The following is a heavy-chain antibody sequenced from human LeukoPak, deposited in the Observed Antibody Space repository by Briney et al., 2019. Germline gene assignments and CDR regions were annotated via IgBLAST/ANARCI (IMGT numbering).Heavy chain of an antibody. Sequence: GGSLRLSCAASGFTVSSNYMSWVRQAPGKGLEWVSVIYSGGSTYYAGSVKGRFTISRDNSKNTLYLQMNSLRAEDTAVYYCARSGYSSGWYYFDYWGQGTLVTVSS. CDR3: ARSGYSSGWYYFDY. CDR1: GFTVSSNY. CDR2: IYSGGST. J-gene: IGHJ4*02. V-gene: IGHV3-66*01. D-gene: IGHD6-19*01.